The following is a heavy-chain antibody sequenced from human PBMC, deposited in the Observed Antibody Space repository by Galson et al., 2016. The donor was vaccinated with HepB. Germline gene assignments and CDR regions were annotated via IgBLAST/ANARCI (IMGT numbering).Heavy chain of an antibody. J-gene: IGHJ6*04. Sequence: TLSLTCTVSGGPISSGGYYWSWIRQHPGKGLEWIGYIFYSGNTYYNPSLKSRVTISVDTSKNQFSLKLTSVTAADTAVYYCSRGVEFPTLNSYYSMDVWGTGTTVIVSS. CDR1: GGPISSGGYY. CDR2: IFYSGNT. V-gene: IGHV4-31*03. D-gene: IGHD4-17*01. CDR3: SRGVEFPTLNSYYSMDV.